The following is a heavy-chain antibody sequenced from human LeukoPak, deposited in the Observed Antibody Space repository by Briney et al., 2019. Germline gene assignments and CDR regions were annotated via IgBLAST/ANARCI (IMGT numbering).Heavy chain of an antibody. CDR3: ASVVYYYGSGIPYYFDY. CDR2: IYHSGST. V-gene: IGHV4-38-2*02. D-gene: IGHD3-10*01. Sequence: SETLSLTCTVSGYSISSGYYWGWIRQPPGKGLEWIGSIYHSGSTYYNPSLKSRVTISVDTSKNQFSLKLSSVTAADTAVYYCASVVYYYGSGIPYYFDYWGQGTLVTVSS. J-gene: IGHJ4*02. CDR1: GYSISSGYY.